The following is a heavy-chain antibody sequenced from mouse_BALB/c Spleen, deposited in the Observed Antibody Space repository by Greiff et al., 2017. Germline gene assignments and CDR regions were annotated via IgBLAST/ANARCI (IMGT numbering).Heavy chain of an antibody. Sequence: EVQLQQSGPELMKPGASVKISCKASGYSFTSYYMHWVKQSHGKSLEWIGYIDPFNGGTSYNQKFKGKATLTVDKSSSTAYMHLSSLTSEDSAVYYCARRRPPYAMDYWGQGTSVTVSS. CDR1: GYSFTSYY. V-gene: IGHV1-28*01. CDR3: ARRRPPYAMDY. J-gene: IGHJ4*01. D-gene: IGHD2-12*01. CDR2: IDPFNGGT.